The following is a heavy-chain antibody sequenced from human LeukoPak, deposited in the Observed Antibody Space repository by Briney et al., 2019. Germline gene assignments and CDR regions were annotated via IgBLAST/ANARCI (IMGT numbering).Heavy chain of an antibody. CDR3: ARGYCSGGSCYSADYYYYYMDV. CDR2: IIPIFGTA. J-gene: IGHJ6*03. V-gene: IGHV1-69*06. Sequence: SVTVSCKASGGTFSSYAISWVRQAPGQGLEWMGGIIPIFGTANYAQKFQGRVTITADKSTSTAYMELSSLRSEDTAVYYCARGYCSGGSCYSADYYYYYMDVWGKGTTVTISS. D-gene: IGHD2-15*01. CDR1: GGTFSSYA.